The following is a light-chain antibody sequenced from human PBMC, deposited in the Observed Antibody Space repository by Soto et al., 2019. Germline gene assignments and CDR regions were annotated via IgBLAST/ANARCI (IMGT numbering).Light chain of an antibody. CDR1: SGHSRNS. J-gene: IGLJ3*02. Sequence: QLVLTQSSSASASLGSSVKLTCTLSSGHSRNSIAWHQQQPRKAPRYLMNLEGSGSYNKGSGVPDRFSGSSSGADRYLTISNLQFEDEADYYCETWGSNTRVFGGGTKVTVL. CDR2: LEGSGSY. V-gene: IGLV4-60*02. CDR3: ETWGSNTRV.